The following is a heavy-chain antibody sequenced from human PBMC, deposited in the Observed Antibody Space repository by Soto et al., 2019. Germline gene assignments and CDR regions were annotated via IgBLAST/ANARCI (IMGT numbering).Heavy chain of an antibody. D-gene: IGHD3-22*01. Sequence: PSETLSLTCTVSGGSISSYYWSWIRQPPGKGLEWIGYIYYSGSTNYNPSLKSRVTISVDTSKNQFSLKLSSVTAADTAVYYCARDYDDSSGYSNWFDPWGQGTLVTVYS. CDR1: GGSISSYY. CDR3: ARDYDDSSGYSNWFDP. J-gene: IGHJ5*02. V-gene: IGHV4-59*01. CDR2: IYYSGST.